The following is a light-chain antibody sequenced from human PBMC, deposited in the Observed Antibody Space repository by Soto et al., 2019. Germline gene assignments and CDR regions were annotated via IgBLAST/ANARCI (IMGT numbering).Light chain of an antibody. CDR2: EVS. Sequence: QSLRTHPRSVSVSPGQSVAMPCTGTSRDVDAYDFVSCYQHHPGKAPKLIISEVSKRPSGVSHRFSGSKSGNTASLTISGLQAEDEADYFCCSFAGSFYVFGTGTKVTVL. CDR1: SRDVDAYDF. CDR3: CSFAGSFYV. J-gene: IGLJ1*01. V-gene: IGLV2-11*01.